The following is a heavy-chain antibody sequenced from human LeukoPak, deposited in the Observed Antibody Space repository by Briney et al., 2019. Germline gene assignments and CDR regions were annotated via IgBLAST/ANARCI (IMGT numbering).Heavy chain of an antibody. V-gene: IGHV3-30-3*01. CDR1: GFTFSSYA. CDR3: ARDVNDAFDI. Sequence: GRSLRLSCAASGFTFSSYAMHWVRQAPGKGLEWVAVISYDGSNKYYADSVKGRFTISRDNSKNTLYLQMNSLRAEDTAVYYCARDVNDAFDIWGQGTMVTVSS. J-gene: IGHJ3*02. CDR2: ISYDGSNK.